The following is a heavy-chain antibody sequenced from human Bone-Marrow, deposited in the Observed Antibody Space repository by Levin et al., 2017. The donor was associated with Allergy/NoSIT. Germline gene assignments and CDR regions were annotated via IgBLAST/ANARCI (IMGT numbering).Heavy chain of an antibody. V-gene: IGHV3-23*01. CDR2: IRESGGYT. CDR3: AKGKKWELPIDY. J-gene: IGHJ4*02. Sequence: GGSLRLSCAASGFTFSSYAMSWARQAPGKGLEWVSAIRESGGYTFYADSVKGRFTVSRDNSKNTLYLQMNSLRVEDTAVYYCAKGKKWELPIDYWGQGILVTVSS. D-gene: IGHD1-26*01. CDR1: GFTFSSYA.